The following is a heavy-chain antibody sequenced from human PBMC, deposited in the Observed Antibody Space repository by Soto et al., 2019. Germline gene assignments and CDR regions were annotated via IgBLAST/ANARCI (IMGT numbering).Heavy chain of an antibody. Sequence: EVQLLESGGGLVQPGGSLRLSCAASGLTFSRYAMSWVRQAPGKGLEWVSAISGSGGSTYYADSGKGRFTISRDNSKNTRYLQMNSLRAEDTAVYYCAKDQKGYEFMGDFDYWGRGTLVTVS. CDR1: GLTFSRYA. CDR3: AKDQKGYEFMGDFDY. CDR2: ISGSGGST. J-gene: IGHJ4*02. D-gene: IGHD3-3*01. V-gene: IGHV3-23*01.